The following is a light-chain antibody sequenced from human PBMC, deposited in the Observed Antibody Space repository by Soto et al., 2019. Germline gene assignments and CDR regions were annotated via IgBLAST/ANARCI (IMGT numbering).Light chain of an antibody. J-gene: IGKJ4*01. CDR1: QSVASVY. CDR2: GAS. V-gene: IGKV3-20*01. Sequence: EIMLTQSPVTLSLFPGQRATLSCRASQSVASVYLAWYQQRPGQAPRLLIYGASTRATGVPDRFSGRGSGTDFTLTISRLESEDFAVYYCQQYGTSSLTFGGGTKVDIK. CDR3: QQYGTSSLT.